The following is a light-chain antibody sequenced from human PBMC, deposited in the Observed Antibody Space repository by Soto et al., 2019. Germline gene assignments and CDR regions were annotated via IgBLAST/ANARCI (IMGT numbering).Light chain of an antibody. CDR3: QQRSTWPRLT. CDR2: DAS. V-gene: IGKV3-11*01. Sequence: DIVLTQSPATLSLSPGERATLSCRASQSVSSYLAWYQQKPGQAPRLLIYDASNRATGIPARFSGSGSGTDFTLTISSLEPEDFAAYYCQQRSTWPRLTFGGGTKVDNK. J-gene: IGKJ4*01. CDR1: QSVSSY.